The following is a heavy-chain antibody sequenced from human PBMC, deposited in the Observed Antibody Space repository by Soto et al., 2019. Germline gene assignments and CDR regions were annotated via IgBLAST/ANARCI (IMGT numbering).Heavy chain of an antibody. V-gene: IGHV3-43*01. D-gene: IGHD2-15*01. CDR3: AKEYCSGGSCYPSFWDY. J-gene: IGHJ4*02. CDR1: GFTFDDYT. CDR2: ISWDGGST. Sequence: GGSLRLSCAASGFTFDDYTMHWVRQAPGKGLEWVSLISWDGGSTYYADSVKGRFTISRDNSKNSLYLQMNSLRTEDTALYYCAKEYCSGGSCYPSFWDYWGQGTLVIVSS.